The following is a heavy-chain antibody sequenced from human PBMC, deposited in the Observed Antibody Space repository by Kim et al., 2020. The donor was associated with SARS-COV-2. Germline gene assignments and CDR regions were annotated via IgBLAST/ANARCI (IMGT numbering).Heavy chain of an antibody. J-gene: IGHJ3*02. CDR3: ARDPIYCSGGSCSEAFDI. V-gene: IGHV1-2*04. D-gene: IGHD2-15*01. CDR1: GYTFTGYY. CDR2: INPNSGGT. Sequence: ASVKVSCKASGYTFTGYYMHWVRQAPGQGLEWMGWINPNSGGTNYAQKFQGWVTMTRDTSISTAYMELSRLRSDDTAVYYCARDPIYCSGGSCSEAFDIWGQGTMVTVSS.